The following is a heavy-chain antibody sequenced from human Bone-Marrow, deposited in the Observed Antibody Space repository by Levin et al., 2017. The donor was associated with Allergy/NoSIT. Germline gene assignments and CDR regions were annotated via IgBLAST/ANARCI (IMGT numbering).Heavy chain of an antibody. CDR1: GSTFRNYA. Sequence: GESLKISCAVSGSTFRNYAMHWVRQAPGRGLEWVAFISLDGNTQYYADSVKGRFTVSRDNSNNTLHLQMNSLRVEDTAIYYCAKDTYTCSGGSCYFFDYWGQGALVTVSS. V-gene: IGHV3-30*18. CDR3: AKDTYTCSGGSCYFFDY. D-gene: IGHD2-15*01. CDR2: ISLDGNTQ. J-gene: IGHJ4*02.